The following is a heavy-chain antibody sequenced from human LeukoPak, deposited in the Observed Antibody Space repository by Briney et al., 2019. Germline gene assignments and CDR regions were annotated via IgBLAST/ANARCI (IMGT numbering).Heavy chain of an antibody. Sequence: PSETLSLTCAVYGGSFSGYYWSWIRQPPGKGLEWIGEINHSGSTNYNPSLKSRVTISVDTSKNQFSLKLNSVTAADTAVYYCASADYGYAFDYWGQGTLVTVSS. J-gene: IGHJ4*02. CDR1: GGSFSGYY. D-gene: IGHD5-18*01. CDR2: INHSGST. CDR3: ASADYGYAFDY. V-gene: IGHV4-34*01.